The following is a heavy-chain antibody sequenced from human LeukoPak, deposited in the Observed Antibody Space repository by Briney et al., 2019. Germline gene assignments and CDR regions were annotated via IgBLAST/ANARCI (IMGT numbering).Heavy chain of an antibody. V-gene: IGHV3-9*01. J-gene: IGHJ4*02. Sequence: PGGSLRLSCAASGFTFDDYAMHWVRQAPGKGLEWVSGISWNSGSIGYADSVKGRFTISRDNAKNSLYLQMNSLRAEDTALYYCAKENPSGYYFDYWGQGTLVTVSS. CDR3: AKENPSGYYFDY. CDR2: ISWNSGSI. D-gene: IGHD1-14*01. CDR1: GFTFDDYA.